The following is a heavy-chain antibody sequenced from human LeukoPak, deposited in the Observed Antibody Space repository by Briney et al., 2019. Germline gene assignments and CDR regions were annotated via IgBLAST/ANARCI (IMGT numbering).Heavy chain of an antibody. J-gene: IGHJ4*02. V-gene: IGHV4-59*01. Sequence: PSETLSLSCTVSGGSISSYYWSWIRQPPGKGLEWIAYLFYSGSTDYNPSLESRVTISVDTSKNQFSLKLRSVTAADTAVYYCATVAVIRGVTYFDYWGQGTLVTVSS. CDR2: LFYSGST. D-gene: IGHD3-10*01. CDR3: ATVAVIRGVTYFDY. CDR1: GGSISSYY.